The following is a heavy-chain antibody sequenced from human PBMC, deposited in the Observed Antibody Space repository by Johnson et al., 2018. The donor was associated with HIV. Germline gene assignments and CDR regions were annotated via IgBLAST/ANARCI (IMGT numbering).Heavy chain of an antibody. J-gene: IGHJ3*02. CDR1: QFAFSSYY. V-gene: IGHV3-25*03. D-gene: IGHD3-16*02. Sequence: VQLVESGGGLAKPAWSPRLSCAASQFAFSSYYMNCVRQAPGNGLELVGQVNPNGGSTYLIDSGKDRFNISRDNAKNSLYLQMNSLRAEDTAVYYCARWNMITFGGVIVKAGAFDIWGQGTMVTVSS. CDR3: ARWNMITFGGVIVKAGAFDI. CDR2: VNPNGGST.